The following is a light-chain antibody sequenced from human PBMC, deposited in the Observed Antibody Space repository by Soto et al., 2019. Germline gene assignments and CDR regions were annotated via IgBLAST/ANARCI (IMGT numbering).Light chain of an antibody. Sequence: DIHMSQSPSALSASVGYRFTITCRSNQDIGIRLSWYQQNPGKAPKILIFSASNLGRGVPSRFRGSGSGTDFTLSISSLQPEDFETYYCQQALRFPVIFGQGTRLEIK. J-gene: IGKJ5*01. V-gene: IGKV1-12*01. CDR2: SAS. CDR3: QQALRFPVI. CDR1: QDIGIR.